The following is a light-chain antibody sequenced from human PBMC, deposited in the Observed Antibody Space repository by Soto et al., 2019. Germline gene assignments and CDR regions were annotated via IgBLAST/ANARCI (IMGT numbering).Light chain of an antibody. J-gene: IGKJ1*01. CDR3: QQFNTWST. V-gene: IGKV3-15*01. CDR1: QSLSSN. Sequence: EIVMTQSPATLSVSPGERATLSCRASQSLSSNLAWYQQKPGQAPRLLIYDASTRATGVPARFSGSGSGTVFTLTIISLQSEDFAVYYCQQFNTWSTFGQGTKVEIK. CDR2: DAS.